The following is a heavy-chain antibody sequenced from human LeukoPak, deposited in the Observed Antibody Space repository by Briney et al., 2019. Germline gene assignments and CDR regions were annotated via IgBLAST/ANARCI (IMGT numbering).Heavy chain of an antibody. CDR2: TRSRANSYTT. D-gene: IGHD6-13*01. V-gene: IGHV3-72*01. CDR1: GFIFSDHY. Sequence: PGGSLRLSCAASGFIFSDHYMGWVRQVPGKGLEWVGRTRSRANSYTTEYAASVRGRFTISRDDSKNSLYLQMNSLKTEDTALYYCIRESFSNSWYVDSWGQGTLVTVSS. J-gene: IGHJ4*02. CDR3: IRESFSNSWYVDS.